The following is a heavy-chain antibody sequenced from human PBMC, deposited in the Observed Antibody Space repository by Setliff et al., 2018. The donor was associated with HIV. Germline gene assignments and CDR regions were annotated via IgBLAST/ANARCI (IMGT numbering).Heavy chain of an antibody. V-gene: IGHV1-18*01. CDR1: GYMFIAYG. D-gene: IGHD6-19*01. J-gene: IGHJ4*02. CDR3: ANMQWASNAWYSFDY. Sequence: ASVKVSCKTSGYMFIAYGMSWVRRAPGQGLEWMGWIGPYNGRTEYAQEFQGRVSLTIDTSASTAYMELRSLRAEDTAVYYCANMQWASNAWYSFDYWGQGALVTVSS. CDR2: IGPYNGRT.